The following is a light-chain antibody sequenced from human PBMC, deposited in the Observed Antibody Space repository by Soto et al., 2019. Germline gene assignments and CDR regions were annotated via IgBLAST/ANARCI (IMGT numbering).Light chain of an antibody. CDR2: DTS. Sequence: EIVLTQSPATLSLSPGERATLSCRASQSVSDSLVWYQQKPGQAPRLLIYDTSNRATGIPARFSASGSGTDFTLTSSCLEPEDFAIYYGQHRSNWPSTCGQDTRLEIK. J-gene: IGKJ5*01. V-gene: IGKV3-11*01. CDR1: QSVSDS. CDR3: QHRSNWPST.